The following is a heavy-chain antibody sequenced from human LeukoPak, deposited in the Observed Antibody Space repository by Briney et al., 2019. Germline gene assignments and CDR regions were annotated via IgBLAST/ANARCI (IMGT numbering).Heavy chain of an antibody. D-gene: IGHD2-2*01. Sequence: SETLSLTCAVYGGYFSGYYWSWIRQPPGKGLEWIGEINHSGSTNYNPSLKSRVTISVDTSKNQFSLKLSSVTAADTAVYYCARDGSTSPYYYYYYGMDVWGQGTTVTVSS. V-gene: IGHV4-34*01. CDR2: INHSGST. CDR3: ARDGSTSPYYYYYYGMDV. CDR1: GGYFSGYY. J-gene: IGHJ6*02.